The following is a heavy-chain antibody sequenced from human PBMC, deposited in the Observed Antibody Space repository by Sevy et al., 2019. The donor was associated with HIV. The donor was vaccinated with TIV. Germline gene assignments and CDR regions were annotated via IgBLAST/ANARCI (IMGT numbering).Heavy chain of an antibody. J-gene: IGHJ4*02. CDR3: ARDPTCGHTSCYAELFDS. D-gene: IGHD2-2*01. CDR1: GYTFTAYY. CDR2: IDPNSGDT. Sequence: ASVKVSCKSSGYTFTAYYMHWLRQAPGQGLEWVGRIDPNSGDTRYAKKFQGRVTMTRDTSISTGYMELTGLTSDDTALYYCARDPTCGHTSCYAELFDSWGQGTQVTVSS. V-gene: IGHV1-2*06.